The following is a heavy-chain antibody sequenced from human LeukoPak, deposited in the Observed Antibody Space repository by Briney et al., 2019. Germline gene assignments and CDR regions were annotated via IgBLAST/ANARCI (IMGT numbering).Heavy chain of an antibody. CDR2: IYSGGST. CDR1: GLTVSSNY. D-gene: IGHD3-10*01. CDR3: ARGIWFGELSTFDY. Sequence: GGSLRLSCAASGLTVSSNYMSWVRQAPGKGLEWVSVIYSGGSTYYADSVKGRFTISRDNSKNTLYLQMNSLRAEDTAVYYCARGIWFGELSTFDYWGQGTLVTVSS. J-gene: IGHJ4*02. V-gene: IGHV3-53*01.